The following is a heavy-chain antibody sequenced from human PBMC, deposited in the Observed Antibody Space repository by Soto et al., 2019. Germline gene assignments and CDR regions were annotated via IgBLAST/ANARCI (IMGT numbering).Heavy chain of an antibody. CDR3: AKVPAYRQLQPPDY. Sequence: GGSLRLSCAASGFTFSSYALSWVRQAPGKGLEWVSAISGSGGSTYYADSVKGRFTISRDNSKNTLYLQMNSLRAEDTAVYYCAKVPAYRQLQPPDYWGQGTLVTVSS. V-gene: IGHV3-23*01. D-gene: IGHD1-1*01. CDR2: ISGSGGST. J-gene: IGHJ4*02. CDR1: GFTFSSYA.